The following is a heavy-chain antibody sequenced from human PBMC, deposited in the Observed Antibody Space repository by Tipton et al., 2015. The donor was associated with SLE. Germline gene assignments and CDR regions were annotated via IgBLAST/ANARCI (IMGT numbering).Heavy chain of an antibody. Sequence: TLSLTCTVSGGSISSYYWGWIRQPPGKGLEWIGYIYYSGSTNYNPSLKSRVTISVDTSKNQFSLKLSSVTAADTAVYYCARQYGSSSDIYFDYLGQGTLVTVSS. J-gene: IGHJ4*02. CDR3: ARQYGSSSDIYFDY. CDR2: IYYSGST. CDR1: GGSISSYY. D-gene: IGHD6-6*01. V-gene: IGHV4-59*08.